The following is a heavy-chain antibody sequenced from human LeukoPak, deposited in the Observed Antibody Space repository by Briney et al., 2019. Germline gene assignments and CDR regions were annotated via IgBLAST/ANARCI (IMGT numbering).Heavy chain of an antibody. V-gene: IGHV3-23*01. Sequence: GGSLRLSCAASGFTFSSYAMSWVRQAPGKGLEWVSAISGSGGSTYYADSVKGRFTISRDNSKNTLYLQMNSLRAEDTAVYYCAKAPGYSSSWYGEYFQHWGQGTLVTVSS. D-gene: IGHD6-13*01. CDR1: GFTFSSYA. J-gene: IGHJ1*01. CDR2: ISGSGGST. CDR3: AKAPGYSSSWYGEYFQH.